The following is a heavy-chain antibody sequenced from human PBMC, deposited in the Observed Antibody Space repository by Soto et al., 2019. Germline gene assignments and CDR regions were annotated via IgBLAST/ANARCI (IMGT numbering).Heavy chain of an antibody. Sequence: EVQLLESGGGLVQPGGSLRLSCAGSGFTFSGYAMSWVRQAPGKGLQWVSTFSSSGGSTYYADSVKGRFTISRDNSKNTLYLQMNSLRDEDTAVYYCAKECAGYCSGASCYPYAFDILGQGTMVTVSS. V-gene: IGHV3-23*01. CDR1: GFTFSGYA. CDR2: FSSSGGST. CDR3: AKECAGYCSGASCYPYAFDI. J-gene: IGHJ3*02. D-gene: IGHD2-15*01.